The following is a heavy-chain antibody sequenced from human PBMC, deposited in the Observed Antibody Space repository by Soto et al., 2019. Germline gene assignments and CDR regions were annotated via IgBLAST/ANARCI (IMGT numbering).Heavy chain of an antibody. CDR1: GGSFSGYY. V-gene: IGHV4-34*01. Sequence: VQLQQGGAGLLKPSETLSLTCAVYGGSFSGYYWSWIRQPPGKGLEWIGEINHSGSTNYNPSLKSRVTISVDTSKNQFSLKLSSVTAADTAVYYCAREGGTYYYGSGSYYMDVWGKGTTVTVSS. D-gene: IGHD3-10*01. CDR3: AREGGTYYYGSGSYYMDV. CDR2: INHSGST. J-gene: IGHJ6*03.